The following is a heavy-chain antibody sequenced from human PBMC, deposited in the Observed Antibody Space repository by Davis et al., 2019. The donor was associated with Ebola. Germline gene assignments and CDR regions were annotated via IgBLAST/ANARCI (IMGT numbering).Heavy chain of an antibody. CDR1: GFSLRTSGVG. CDR3: AHKHSITIFGLVLTPEAWFDS. V-gene: IGHV2-5*02. Sequence: SGPTLVKPTQTLTLTCTFSGFSLRTSGVGVGWIRQPPGKALEWLALIYWDDDKRYSPSLKTRLTITKDTSKNQVILTMTDMDPVDTATYFCAHKHSITIFGLVLTPEAWFDSWGQGTLVSVSS. CDR2: IYWDDDK. J-gene: IGHJ5*01. D-gene: IGHD3-3*01.